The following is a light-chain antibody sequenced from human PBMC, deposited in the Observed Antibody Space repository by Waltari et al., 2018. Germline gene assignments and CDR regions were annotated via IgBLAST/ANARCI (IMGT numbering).Light chain of an antibody. Sequence: QSALTQPASVSGSPGQSITISCSGSSSDIGYYNLVSWYQQHPGKAPRLIIYEVDKRPSGVFHRFSGSKSGNTASLSISGLQADDEAFYYCSSYKTGTTLTFGGGTKVTVV. J-gene: IGLJ3*02. CDR2: EVD. CDR1: SSDIGYYNL. CDR3: SSYKTGTTLT. V-gene: IGLV2-14*02.